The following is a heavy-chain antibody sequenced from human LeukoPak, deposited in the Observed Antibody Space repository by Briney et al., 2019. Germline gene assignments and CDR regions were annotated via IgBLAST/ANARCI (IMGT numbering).Heavy chain of an antibody. CDR1: GFTFTAYH. D-gene: IGHD3-9*01. V-gene: IGHV1-2*02. Sequence: ASVKVSCKASGFTFTAYHMHWVRQAPGQGLEWMGWINPNSGGTNYAQKFQGRVTMTRDTSISTAYMELSGLRSDDTAVYYCARKTGDMLTGYSIDIWGQGTMVTVSS. CDR3: ARKTGDMLTGYSIDI. CDR2: INPNSGGT. J-gene: IGHJ3*02.